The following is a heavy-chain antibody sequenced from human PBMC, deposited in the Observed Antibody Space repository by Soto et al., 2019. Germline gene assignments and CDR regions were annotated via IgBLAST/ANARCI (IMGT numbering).Heavy chain of an antibody. Sequence: PGGSLRLSCAASGFTFSSYGMHWVRQAPGKGLEWVAVISYDGSNKYYADSVKGRFTISRDNSKNTLYLQMNSLRAEGTAVYYCASHWGATADYWGQGTLVTVSS. CDR1: GFTFSSYG. D-gene: IGHD1-26*01. CDR3: ASHWGATADY. J-gene: IGHJ4*02. V-gene: IGHV3-30*03. CDR2: ISYDGSNK.